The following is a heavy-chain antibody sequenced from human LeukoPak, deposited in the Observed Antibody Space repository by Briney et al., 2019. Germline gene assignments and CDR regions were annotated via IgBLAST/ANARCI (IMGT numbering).Heavy chain of an antibody. V-gene: IGHV3-15*01. CDR2: IKSRTDGGTT. CDR1: GFTFTKAW. J-gene: IGHJ4*02. D-gene: IGHD3-3*01. CDR3: TTGIDGFWSTTYYFDY. Sequence: PGGSLRLSCATSGFTFTKAWMSWVRQAPGKGLEWVGRIKSRTDGGTTDYAAPVQGRFTISRDDSKNTMYLQMNSLKTEDTGVYYCTTGIDGFWSTTYYFDYWGQGTLVTVSS.